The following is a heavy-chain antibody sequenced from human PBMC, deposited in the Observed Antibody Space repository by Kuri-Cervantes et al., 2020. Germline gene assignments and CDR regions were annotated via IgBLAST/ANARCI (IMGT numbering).Heavy chain of an antibody. CDR2: IYPGDSDT. CDR1: GYSFTSYW. CDR3: ARRKQLVLDAFDI. Sequence: GESLKISCKGSGYSFTSYWIGWVRQMPGKGLEWMGIIYPGDSDTRYSPSFQGQVTIPADKSISTAYLQWSSLKASDTAMYYCARRKQLVLDAFDIWGQGTMVTVSS. J-gene: IGHJ3*02. V-gene: IGHV5-51*01. D-gene: IGHD6-13*01.